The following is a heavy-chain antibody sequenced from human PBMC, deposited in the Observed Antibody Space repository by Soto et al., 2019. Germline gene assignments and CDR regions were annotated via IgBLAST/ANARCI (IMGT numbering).Heavy chain of an antibody. V-gene: IGHV4-39*01. D-gene: IGHD3-22*01. Sequence: PSETLSLTCTVSGGSSSSSSYYWGWIRQPPGKGLEWIGSIYYSGSTYYNPSLKSRVTISVDTSKNQFSLKLSSVTAADTAVYYCARLKAGDSSGNYYYYYGMDVWGQGTTVTVSS. J-gene: IGHJ6*02. CDR3: ARLKAGDSSGNYYYYYGMDV. CDR2: IYYSGST. CDR1: GGSSSSSSYY.